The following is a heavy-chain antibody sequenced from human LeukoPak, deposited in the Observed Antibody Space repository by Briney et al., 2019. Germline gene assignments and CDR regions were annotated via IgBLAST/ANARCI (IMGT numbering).Heavy chain of an antibody. J-gene: IGHJ5*02. CDR1: GGSISSYY. V-gene: IGHV4-59*12. D-gene: IGHD1-7*01. Sequence: PSETLSLTCTVSGGSISSYYWSWIRQPPGKGLEWIGYIYYSGSTNYNPSLKSRVTISVDTSKNQFSLKLSSVTAADTAVYYCARETGTTFSNWFDPWGQGTLVTVSS. CDR2: IYYSGST. CDR3: ARETGTTFSNWFDP.